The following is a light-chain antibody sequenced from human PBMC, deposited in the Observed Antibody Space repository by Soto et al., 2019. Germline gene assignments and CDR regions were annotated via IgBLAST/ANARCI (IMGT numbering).Light chain of an antibody. CDR2: DAS. CDR1: QSVSSY. V-gene: IGKV3-11*01. Sequence: EIVLTQSPATLSLSPGERAPLSCXASQSVSSYLAWYQQKPGQAPRLLIYDASNRATGIPARFSGSGSGTDFTLTISSLEPEDFAVYYCQQRSNWPPGFTFGPGTKVDIK. CDR3: QQRSNWPPGFT. J-gene: IGKJ3*01.